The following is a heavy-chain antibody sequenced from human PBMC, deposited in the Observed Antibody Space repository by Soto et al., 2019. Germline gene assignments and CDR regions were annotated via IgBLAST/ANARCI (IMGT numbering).Heavy chain of an antibody. V-gene: IGHV3-30-3*01. CDR2: ISYDGSNK. Sequence: QVQLVESGGGVVQPGRSLRLSCAASGFTFSSYAMHWVRQAPGKGLEWVAVISYDGSNKYYADSVKGRFTISRDNSKNTLYLPMNSLRSEDTAVYYCARDYGEYVGWFDPWGQGTLVTVSS. D-gene: IGHD4-17*01. J-gene: IGHJ5*02. CDR3: ARDYGEYVGWFDP. CDR1: GFTFSSYA.